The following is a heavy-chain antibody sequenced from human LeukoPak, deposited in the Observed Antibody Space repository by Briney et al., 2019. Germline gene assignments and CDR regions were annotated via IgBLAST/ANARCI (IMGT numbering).Heavy chain of an antibody. D-gene: IGHD3-10*01. CDR1: GGSISSGDYY. Sequence: SETLSVNCTVSGGSISSGDYYWSWIRQPPGKGLEWIGYIYYSGSTYYNPSLKSRVTISVDTSKNQFSLKLSSVTAADTAVYYCARSRITMVRGDMGAVDYWGQGTLVTVSS. CDR2: IYYSGST. V-gene: IGHV4-30-4*01. J-gene: IGHJ4*02. CDR3: ARSRITMVRGDMGAVDY.